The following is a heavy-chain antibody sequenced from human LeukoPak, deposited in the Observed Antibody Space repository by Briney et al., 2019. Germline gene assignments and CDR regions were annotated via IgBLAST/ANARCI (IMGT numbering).Heavy chain of an antibody. CDR2: ITYDGAFDGGKT. J-gene: IGHJ4*02. Sequence: GSLRLSCEASGLSLSNYPMHWVRQAPGKGLEWITLITYDGAFDGGKTYYADSVKGRFTISRDISRSTVHLQMNSLRAGDTAVYYCARDPHGYNSYFDYWGQGTLVTVSS. D-gene: IGHD5-24*01. CDR3: ARDPHGYNSYFDY. CDR1: GLSLSNYP. V-gene: IGHV3-30*07.